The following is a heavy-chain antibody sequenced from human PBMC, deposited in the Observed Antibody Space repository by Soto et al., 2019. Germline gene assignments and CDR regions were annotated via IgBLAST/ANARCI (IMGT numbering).Heavy chain of an antibody. CDR3: AKTRYEYGCGGDCSRYFDL. CDR1: GFTFDDYA. Sequence: PGGSLRLSCAASGFTFDDYAMHWVRQAPGKGLEWVSGISWNSGTIDYADSVKGRFTISRDNAKNSLYLQMNSLRAEDTALYYCAKTRYEYGCGGDCSRYFDLWGRGTLVTVSS. D-gene: IGHD2-21*02. J-gene: IGHJ2*01. CDR2: ISWNSGTI. V-gene: IGHV3-9*01.